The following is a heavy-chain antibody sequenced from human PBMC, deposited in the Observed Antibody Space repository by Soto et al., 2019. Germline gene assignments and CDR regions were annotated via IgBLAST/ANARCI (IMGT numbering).Heavy chain of an antibody. D-gene: IGHD2-2*01. J-gene: IGHJ6*02. CDR3: AGDFRCISSACLEGLDALDV. Sequence: ELQLVESGGGLVQPGGSLRLSCVASGFTVSRNYMNWVRQAPGKGLEWISVLHGDGTTTYADSVKSRFTISRDNSKNTLYLQMNSLRADDTAVYYCAGDFRCISSACLEGLDALDVWGPGTTVTVSS. V-gene: IGHV3-66*01. CDR2: LHGDGTT. CDR1: GFTVSRNY.